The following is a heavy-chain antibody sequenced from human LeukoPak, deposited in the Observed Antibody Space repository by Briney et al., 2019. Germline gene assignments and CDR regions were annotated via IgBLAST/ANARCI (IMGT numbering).Heavy chain of an antibody. CDR3: ARRGYSSSWDIPDY. D-gene: IGHD6-13*01. V-gene: IGHV3-7*01. CDR1: GFTFSSYW. Sequence: GGSLRLSCAASGFTFSSYWMSWVRQAPGKGLEWVANINQDGSEKYYVDSLKGRFTISRDNAKNSLYLQMNSLRAEDTAVYYCARRGYSSSWDIPDYWGQGALVTVSS. CDR2: INQDGSEK. J-gene: IGHJ4*02.